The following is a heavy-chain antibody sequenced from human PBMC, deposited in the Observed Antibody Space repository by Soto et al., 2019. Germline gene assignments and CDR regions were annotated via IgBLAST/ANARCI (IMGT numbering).Heavy chain of an antibody. CDR2: IIPIFGTA. V-gene: IGHV1-69*12. CDR3: ARVRVRFLEWLGSEG. Sequence: QVQLVQSGAEVKKPGSSVKVSCKASRGTFSSYAIGWVRQAPGQGLEWMGGIIPIFGTANYAQKFQGRVTITADASTSTAYMELSSLRSEDTAVYYCARVRVRFLEWLGSEGWGQGTLVTVSS. D-gene: IGHD3-3*01. J-gene: IGHJ4*02. CDR1: RGTFSSYA.